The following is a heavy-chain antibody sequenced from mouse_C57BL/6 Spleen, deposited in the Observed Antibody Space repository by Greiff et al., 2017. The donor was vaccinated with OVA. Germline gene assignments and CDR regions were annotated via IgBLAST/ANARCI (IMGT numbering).Heavy chain of an antibody. J-gene: IGHJ3*01. V-gene: IGHV5-17*01. D-gene: IGHD2-4*01. CDR2: ISSGSSTI. CDR1: GFTFSDYG. CDR3: ARPYYDDDDGNAY. Sequence: EVKVVESGGGLVKPGGSLKLSCAASGFTFSDYGMHWVRQAPEKGLEWVAYISSGSSTIYYADTVKGRFTISRDNATNTLFLQMTRLRSEDTAMYYGARPYYDDDDGNAYWGQGTMVTVSA.